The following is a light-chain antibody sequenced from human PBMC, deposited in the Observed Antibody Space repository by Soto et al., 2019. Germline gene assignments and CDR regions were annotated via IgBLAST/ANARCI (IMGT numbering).Light chain of an antibody. Sequence: EIVFTQSPGTLSLSPGERATLFCRASQSVASRNLAWYQQKSGQAPRLLMYGASSRAIHTPDRFSGTGSGTDFTLTISGLEPEDFAVYYCQHFGDSLWTFGQGTKVDIK. V-gene: IGKV3-20*01. CDR1: QSVASRN. CDR2: GAS. CDR3: QHFGDSLWT. J-gene: IGKJ1*01.